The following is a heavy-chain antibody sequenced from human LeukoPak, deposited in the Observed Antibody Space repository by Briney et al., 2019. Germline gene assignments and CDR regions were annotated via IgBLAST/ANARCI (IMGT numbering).Heavy chain of an antibody. D-gene: IGHD3-22*01. V-gene: IGHV3-49*04. J-gene: IGHJ4*02. Sequence: GGSLRLSCTASGFTFGDYAMSWVRQAPGKGLERVGFIRSKAYGGTTEYAASVKGRFTISRDDSKSIAYLQMNSLKTEDTAVYYCTRDPLVRDSSGDWGQGTLVTVSS. CDR2: IRSKAYGGTT. CDR3: TRDPLVRDSSGD. CDR1: GFTFGDYA.